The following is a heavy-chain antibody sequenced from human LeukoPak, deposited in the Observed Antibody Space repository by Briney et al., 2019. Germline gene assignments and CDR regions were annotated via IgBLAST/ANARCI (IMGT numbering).Heavy chain of an antibody. CDR2: ISGSGDTT. V-gene: IGHV3-23*01. D-gene: IGHD6-13*01. J-gene: IGHJ4*02. Sequence: GGPLRLSCAASGFNFHKYAMTWVRQAPGKGLEWVSTISGSGDTTYYADSVKGRFTISRDNSKYTLYLQMNSLRVDDTAMYYCANSWFGSSWSWDYWGQGTVVTVSS. CDR3: ANSWFGSSWSWDY. CDR1: GFNFHKYA.